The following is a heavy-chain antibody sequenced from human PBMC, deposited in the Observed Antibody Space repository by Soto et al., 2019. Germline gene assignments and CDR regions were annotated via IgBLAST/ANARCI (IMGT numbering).Heavy chain of an antibody. Sequence: QVQLQQWGAGLLKPSETLSLTCAVYGGSFSGYYWSWIRQPPGKGLEWIGEINHSGSTNYNPSLKSRVTISVVTSKNQFSLKLSSVTAADTAVYYCARAVVAATPYYFYYMDVWGKGTTVTVSS. V-gene: IGHV4-34*01. D-gene: IGHD2-15*01. J-gene: IGHJ6*03. CDR2: INHSGST. CDR3: ARAVVAATPYYFYYMDV. CDR1: GGSFSGYY.